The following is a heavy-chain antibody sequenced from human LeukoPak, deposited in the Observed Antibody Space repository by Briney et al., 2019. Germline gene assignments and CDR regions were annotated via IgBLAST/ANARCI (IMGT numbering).Heavy chain of an antibody. D-gene: IGHD6-19*01. CDR3: ARAPLRRYSGGWYDYYYYYMDV. V-gene: IGHV1-8*03. Sequence: ASVKVSCKASGYTFTSYDINWVRQATGQGLEWMGWMNPNSGNTGYAQKFQGRVTITRNTSISTAYMELSSLRSEDTAVYYCARAPLRRYSGGWYDYYYYYMDVWGKGTTVAVSS. CDR2: MNPNSGNT. J-gene: IGHJ6*03. CDR1: GYTFTSYD.